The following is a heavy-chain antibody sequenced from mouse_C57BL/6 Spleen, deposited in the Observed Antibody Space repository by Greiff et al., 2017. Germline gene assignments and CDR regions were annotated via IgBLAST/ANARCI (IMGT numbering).Heavy chain of an antibody. CDR1: GYTFTDYY. CDR2: INPYNGGT. D-gene: IGHD1-1*01. V-gene: IGHV1-19*01. CDR3: ARNPITTVVADY. Sequence: EVQLQQSGPVLVKPGASVKMSCKASGYTFTDYYMNWVKQSHGKSLEWIGVINPYNGGTSYNQKFKGKATLTVDKSSSTAYMELNSLTSEDSAVYYCARNPITTVVADYWGQGTTLTVSS. J-gene: IGHJ2*01.